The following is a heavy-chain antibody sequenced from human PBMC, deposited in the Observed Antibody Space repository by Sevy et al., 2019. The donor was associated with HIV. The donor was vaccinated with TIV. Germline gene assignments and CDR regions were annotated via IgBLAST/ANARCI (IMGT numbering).Heavy chain of an antibody. J-gene: IGHJ3*02. V-gene: IGHV4-59*01. CDR1: GGSISSYY. D-gene: IGHD3-3*01. Sequence: SETLSLTCTVSGGSISSYYWSWIRQPPGKGLEWIGYIYYSGSTNYNPSLKSRVTISVDTSKNQFSLKLSSVTAADTAVYYCAGGYDFWGGYYRNDAFDIWGQGTMVTVSS. CDR2: IYYSGST. CDR3: AGGYDFWGGYYRNDAFDI.